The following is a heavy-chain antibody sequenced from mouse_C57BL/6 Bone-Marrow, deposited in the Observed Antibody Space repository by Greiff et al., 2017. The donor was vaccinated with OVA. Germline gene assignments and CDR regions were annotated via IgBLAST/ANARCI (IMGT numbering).Heavy chain of an antibody. CDR1: GFTFSSYT. Sequence: EVQVVESGGGLVKPGGSLKLSCAASGFTFSSYTMSWVRQTPEKRLEWVATISGGGGNTYYPDSVKGRFTISRDNAKNTLYLQMSSLRSEDTALYYCARQRAPYYYGSSYAMDYWGQGTSVTVSS. CDR2: ISGGGGNT. J-gene: IGHJ4*01. CDR3: ARQRAPYYYGSSYAMDY. V-gene: IGHV5-9*01. D-gene: IGHD1-1*01.